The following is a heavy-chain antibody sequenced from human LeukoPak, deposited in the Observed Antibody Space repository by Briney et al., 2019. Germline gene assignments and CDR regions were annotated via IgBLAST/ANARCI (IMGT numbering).Heavy chain of an antibody. J-gene: IGHJ3*02. CDR2: INPNSGGT. CDR1: GYTFTGYY. D-gene: IGHD2-15*01. Sequence: ASVTVSCKATGYTFTGYYMHWVRQAPGQGLEWMGWINPNSGGTNYAQKFQGWVTMTRDTSISIAYMELSRLRSDDTAVYYCATSRCLIGYCSGGDYDAFDIWGQGTMVTVSS. CDR3: ATSRCLIGYCSGGDYDAFDI. V-gene: IGHV1-2*04.